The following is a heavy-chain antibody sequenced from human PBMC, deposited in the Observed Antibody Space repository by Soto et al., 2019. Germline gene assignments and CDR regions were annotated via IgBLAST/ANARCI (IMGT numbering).Heavy chain of an antibody. Sequence: QVQLVQSGAEVKKPGSSVKVSRKASGGTFSSYTISWVRQAPGQGLEWMGRIIPILGIANYAQKFQGRVTITADKSTSTAYMELSSLRSEDTAVYYCARDEVTMVRGVIITAAYWGQGTLVTVSS. V-gene: IGHV1-69*08. CDR1: GGTFSSYT. CDR3: ARDEVTMVRGVIITAAY. CDR2: IIPILGIA. J-gene: IGHJ4*02. D-gene: IGHD3-10*01.